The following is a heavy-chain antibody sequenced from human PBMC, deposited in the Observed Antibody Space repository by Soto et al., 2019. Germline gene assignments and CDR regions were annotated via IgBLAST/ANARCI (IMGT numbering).Heavy chain of an antibody. V-gene: IGHV1-24*01. D-gene: IGHD3-22*01. CDR1: GYSLTELS. Sequence: VPVRVSWKVSGYSLTELSMHWVRQAPGKGLEWMGGFDPEDGETIYAQKFQGRVTMTEDTSTDTAYMELSSLRSEDTAVYYCATTGPSRYYGSSGLFDYWGQGTLVTVSS. CDR2: FDPEDGET. J-gene: IGHJ4*02. CDR3: ATTGPSRYYGSSGLFDY.